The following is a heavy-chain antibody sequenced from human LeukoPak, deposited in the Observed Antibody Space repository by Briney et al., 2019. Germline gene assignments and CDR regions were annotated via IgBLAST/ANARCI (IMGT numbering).Heavy chain of an antibody. CDR1: GITLSGSA. J-gene: IGHJ4*02. V-gene: IGHV3-73*01. D-gene: IGHD3-22*01. CDR2: ISSKANSYAT. CDR3: TRHVGYYDSSGYKTDY. Sequence: GGSLRLSCAASGITLSGSAMHWVRQASGKGLEWVGRISSKANSYATAYAASVKGRFTISRDDSKNTAYLQMNSLKTEDTAVYYCTRHVGYYDSSGYKTDYWGQGTLVTVSS.